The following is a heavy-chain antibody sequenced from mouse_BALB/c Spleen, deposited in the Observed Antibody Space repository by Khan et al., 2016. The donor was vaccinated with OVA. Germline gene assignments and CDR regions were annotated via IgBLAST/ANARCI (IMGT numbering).Heavy chain of an antibody. CDR2: INTYTGEP. Sequence: QIQLVQSGPELKKPGVTVKISCKASGYTFTTYGMNWVKQAPGKGLKWMGWINTYTGEPTYVDDFTGRFAFSLDTSASTAYLQINNLKNEDTATYFCARVGYSGTMDYWGQGTSVTVSS. CDR3: ARVGYSGTMDY. CDR1: GYTFTTYG. J-gene: IGHJ4*01. V-gene: IGHV9-3-1*01. D-gene: IGHD2-14*01.